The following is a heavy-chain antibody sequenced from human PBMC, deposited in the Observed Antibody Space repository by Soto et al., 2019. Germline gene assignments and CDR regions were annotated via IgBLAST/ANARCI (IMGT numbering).Heavy chain of an antibody. Sequence: ASVKVSCKASGYIFVNYGIAWVRQAPGQGIEWMGWLSPYSGNTHYASKVQGRLTMTTDTSTSTAYMDLGSLTSDDTAVYYCAMVDNYVTPTPQDVWGQGTTVTVSS. J-gene: IGHJ6*02. V-gene: IGHV1-18*01. CDR2: LSPYSGNT. CDR3: AMVDNYVTPTPQDV. CDR1: GYIFVNYG. D-gene: IGHD3-16*01.